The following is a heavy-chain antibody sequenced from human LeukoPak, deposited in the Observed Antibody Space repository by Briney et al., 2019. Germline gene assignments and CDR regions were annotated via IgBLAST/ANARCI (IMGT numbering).Heavy chain of an antibody. CDR3: ARNTRRRGSYRPPPSTGKQNWLDP. CDR1: GGSFSGYY. D-gene: IGHD1-26*01. J-gene: IGHJ5*02. Sequence: SETLSLTCAVYGGSFSGYYWSWIRPPPGRGLEWIGEINHSGSTNYNPSLKSRVTISVDTSKNQFSLKLSSVTAADTAVYYCARNTRRRGSYRPPPSTGKQNWLDPWGQGTLVTVSS. V-gene: IGHV4-34*01. CDR2: INHSGST.